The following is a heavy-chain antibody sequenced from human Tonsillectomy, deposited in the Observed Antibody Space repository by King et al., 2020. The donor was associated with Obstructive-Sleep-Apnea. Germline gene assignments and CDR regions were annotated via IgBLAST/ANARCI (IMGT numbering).Heavy chain of an antibody. D-gene: IGHD6-13*01. Sequence: VQLVESGGGVVQPERSLRLSCAASGFTFSNYAMHWVRQAPGKGPEWVAIISYDGNNNYYADSVKGRFTISRDNSKNTVFLQMNSLTTEDTAVYYCARDVAAAYNWFDPWGQGTLVTVSS. CDR1: GFTFSNYA. CDR3: ARDVAAAYNWFDP. CDR2: ISYDGNNN. V-gene: IGHV3-30*04. J-gene: IGHJ5*02.